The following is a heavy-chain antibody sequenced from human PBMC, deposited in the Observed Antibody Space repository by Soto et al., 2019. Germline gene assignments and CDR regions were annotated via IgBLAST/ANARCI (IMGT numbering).Heavy chain of an antibody. CDR1: GGTFSSYA. CDR3: ATGADYYDSTYFDY. J-gene: IGHJ4*02. Sequence: SVKVSCKASGGTFSSYAISWVRQAPGQGLEWMGGIIPIFGTANYAQKFQGRVTITADESTSTAYMELSSLRSEDTAVYYCATGADYYDSTYFDYWGQGTLVTVSS. D-gene: IGHD3-22*01. CDR2: IIPIFGTA. V-gene: IGHV1-69*13.